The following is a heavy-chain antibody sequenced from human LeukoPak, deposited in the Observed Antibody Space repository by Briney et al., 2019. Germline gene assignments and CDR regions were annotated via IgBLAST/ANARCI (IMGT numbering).Heavy chain of an antibody. Sequence: GGSLRLSCAASGFTFSNYAMSWVRQAPGMGLEWVSYVSGSGGATYYAASVKGRFTISRDNSKNTVYLQMSSLRAEDTAVYYCAKNRGGTYKYYMDVWGNGTTVTVSS. D-gene: IGHD1-1*01. CDR3: AKNRGGTYKYYMDV. J-gene: IGHJ6*03. CDR2: VSGSGGAT. V-gene: IGHV3-23*01. CDR1: GFTFSNYA.